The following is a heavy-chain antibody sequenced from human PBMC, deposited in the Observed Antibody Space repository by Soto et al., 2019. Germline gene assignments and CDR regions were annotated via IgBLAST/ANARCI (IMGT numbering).Heavy chain of an antibody. CDR3: ARQISAADY. CDR1: GGTFDHAA. D-gene: IGHD2-15*01. Sequence: QVQLVQSGAEMKKPGSSVKVSCEAPGGTFDHAAITWVRQAPGQGLEWMGGINPMFNSTHYAQNFQGRVTVTADAATSTAFRELRRLRSADRAVYYCARQISAADYWGQGTLLVVSS. CDR2: INPMFNST. J-gene: IGHJ4*02. V-gene: IGHV1-69*01.